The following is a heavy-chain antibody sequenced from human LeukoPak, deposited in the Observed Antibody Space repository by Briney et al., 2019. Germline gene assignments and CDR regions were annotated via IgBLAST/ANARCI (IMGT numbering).Heavy chain of an antibody. CDR1: GGSISTYY. Sequence: PSETLSLTYTVSGGSISTYYWTWIRQPPGKGLEWIGYVFYTGSTSYNPSLKSRLTISVDTSKNQFSLKVSSVTAADTAVYYCARRANSGSRGFDYWGQGTLVTVSS. CDR3: ARRANSGSRGFDY. CDR2: VFYTGST. V-gene: IGHV4-59*08. J-gene: IGHJ4*02. D-gene: IGHD5-12*01.